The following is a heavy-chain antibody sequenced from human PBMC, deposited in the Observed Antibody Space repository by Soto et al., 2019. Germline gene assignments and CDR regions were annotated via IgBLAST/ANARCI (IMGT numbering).Heavy chain of an antibody. V-gene: IGHV4-59*01. CDR2: IYYSGNT. J-gene: IGHJ4*02. Sequence: KPSETLSLTCTVSGGSISYYYWGWIRQPPGKGLEWIGSIYYSGNTHYNPSLKSRVTISVDTSMNQFSLNLDSVTAVDSAVYYCVRGGYVHAFDYWGQGALGTVSS. D-gene: IGHD5-12*01. CDR1: GGSISYYY. CDR3: VRGGYVHAFDY.